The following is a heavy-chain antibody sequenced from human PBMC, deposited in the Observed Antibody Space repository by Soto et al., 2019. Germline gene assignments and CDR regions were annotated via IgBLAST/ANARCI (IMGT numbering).Heavy chain of an antibody. Sequence: ASVKVSCKASGGTFSSYAISWVRQAPGQGLEWMGGIIPIFGTANYAQKFQGRVTITADESTSTAYMELSSLRSEDTAVYYCASESDKQLVRAMTIGYYYGMDVWGQGTTVTVSS. J-gene: IGHJ6*02. CDR3: ASESDKQLVRAMTIGYYYGMDV. CDR2: IIPIFGTA. CDR1: GGTFSSYA. V-gene: IGHV1-69*13. D-gene: IGHD6-13*01.